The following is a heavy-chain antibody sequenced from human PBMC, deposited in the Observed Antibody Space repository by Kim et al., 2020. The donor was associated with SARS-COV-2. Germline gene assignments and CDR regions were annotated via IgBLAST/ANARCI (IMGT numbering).Heavy chain of an antibody. J-gene: IGHJ4*02. V-gene: IGHV1-3*01. D-gene: IGHD4-17*01. Sequence: YSQKFQGRVTITRDTSASTAYMELSSLRSEDTAVYYCARDSDYGDNGFDYWGQGTLVTVSS. CDR3: ARDSDYGDNGFDY.